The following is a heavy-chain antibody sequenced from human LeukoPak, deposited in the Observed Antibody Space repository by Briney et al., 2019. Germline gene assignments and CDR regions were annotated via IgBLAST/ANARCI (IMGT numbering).Heavy chain of an antibody. J-gene: IGHJ4*02. D-gene: IGHD1-1*01. CDR3: ARVSGRLERQSDLDY. V-gene: IGHV3-21*01. Sequence: PGGSLTLSCAASGFIISDFTMNWVRQAPGKGLEWVSSISSDPNYIYYADLVKGRFTISRDNAQASLYLQMISLRADDTAVYYCARVSGRLERQSDLDYWGQGTLVIVSS. CDR1: GFIISDFT. CDR2: ISSDPNYI.